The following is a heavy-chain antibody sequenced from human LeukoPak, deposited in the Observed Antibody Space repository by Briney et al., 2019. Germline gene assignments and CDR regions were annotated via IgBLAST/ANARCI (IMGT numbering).Heavy chain of an antibody. Sequence: GGSLRLSCAASGFTFSGSWMTWVRQAPGRGLEWVANIDPDGNTKNYLDSVKGRFTISRDNARNSLYLQLNSLRAEDTSDYYCARDPAYGAFDYWGQGTLVTVSS. D-gene: IGHD4-17*01. CDR1: GFTFSGSW. J-gene: IGHJ4*02. CDR3: ARDPAYGAFDY. V-gene: IGHV3-7*01. CDR2: IDPDGNTK.